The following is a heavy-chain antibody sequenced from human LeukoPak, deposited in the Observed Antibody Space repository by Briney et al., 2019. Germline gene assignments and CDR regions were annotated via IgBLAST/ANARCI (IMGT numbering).Heavy chain of an antibody. CDR3: ARHKRGGYGVLDYYYYYMDV. D-gene: IGHD4-17*01. J-gene: IGHJ6*03. Sequence: KPSETLSLTCTVSGVSISSSNSYWGWLRRPPGKGLEWIGSIYYSASTYYNPSLKSRVTISVDTSKNQFSLKLSSVTAADTAVYYCARHKRGGYGVLDYYYYYMDVWGKGTTVSISS. CDR1: GVSISSSNSY. CDR2: IYYSAST. V-gene: IGHV4-39*01.